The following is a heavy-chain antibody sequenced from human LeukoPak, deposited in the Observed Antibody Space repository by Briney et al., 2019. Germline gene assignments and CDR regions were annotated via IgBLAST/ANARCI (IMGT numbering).Heavy chain of an antibody. CDR1: GVSISSTDY. CDR3: ARGLIAAAGSDWFDP. J-gene: IGHJ5*02. CDR2: IYVGGTT. V-gene: IGHV4-61*02. D-gene: IGHD6-13*01. Sequence: SQTLSLTCTVTGVSISSTDYWSWIRQPAGKGLEWLGRIYVGGTTNYSPSLKSRVTISVDTSKNQFSLNLSSVTAADTAVYYCARGLIAAAGSDWFDPWGQGTLVTVSS.